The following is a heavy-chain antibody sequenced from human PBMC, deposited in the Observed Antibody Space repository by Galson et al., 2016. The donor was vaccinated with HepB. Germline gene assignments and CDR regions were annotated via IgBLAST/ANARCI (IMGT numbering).Heavy chain of an antibody. Sequence: SVKVSCKASGYIFTRYGISWVRRAPGQGLEWMGWISADNVNTNYTQKLQGRVTMTTDTSTSTAYMELRSLRSDDTAVYYCARVQILVRYCDWSPPHAAFDMWGQGTLVTVSS. V-gene: IGHV1-18*04. CDR3: ARVQILVRYCDWSPPHAAFDM. CDR1: GYIFTRYG. J-gene: IGHJ3*02. CDR2: ISADNVNT. D-gene: IGHD3-9*01.